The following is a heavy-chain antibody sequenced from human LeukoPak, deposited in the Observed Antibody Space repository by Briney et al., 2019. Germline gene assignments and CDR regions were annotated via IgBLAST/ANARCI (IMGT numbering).Heavy chain of an antibody. D-gene: IGHD3-10*01. CDR2: ISFDGRTK. CDR3: AKEYDSGGYGAYFDY. J-gene: IGHJ4*02. V-gene: IGHV3-30*18. Sequence: GGSLRPSCTASKFTFSNYGMQWVRQAPGKGLEWVAVISFDGRTKYYADSVKGRFTLSRDNSRNTLDLQMNSLGPEDTAVYYCAKEYDSGGYGAYFDYWGRGTLVTVSS. CDR1: KFTFSNYG.